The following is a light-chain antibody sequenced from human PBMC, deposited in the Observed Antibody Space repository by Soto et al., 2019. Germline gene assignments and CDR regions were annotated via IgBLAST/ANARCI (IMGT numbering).Light chain of an antibody. V-gene: IGLV2-14*03. J-gene: IGLJ1*01. CDR1: SSDVGGYNY. CDR3: SSYTTSNTRQIV. CDR2: DVS. Sequence: QAVVTQPASVSGSPGQSITISCTGTSSDVGGYNYVSWYQHHPGKAPKLIIFDVSNRPSGVSNPFSGSKSGNTASLTISGLQPEDEADYYCSSYTTSNTRQIVFGTGTRSPS.